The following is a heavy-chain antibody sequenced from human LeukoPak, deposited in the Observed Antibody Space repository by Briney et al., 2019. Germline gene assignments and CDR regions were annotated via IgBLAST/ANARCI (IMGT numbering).Heavy chain of an antibody. V-gene: IGHV4-39*01. CDR2: IYYSGST. Sequence: PSETLSLTCTVSGGSISSSGYYWRWIRQPPGKGLEWIASIYYSGSTYYNPPLKSRVTISVDTSKNQLSLKLSSLTAADTAVYYCARHEYSGSYYGLSWFDPWGQGTLVTVSS. J-gene: IGHJ5*02. D-gene: IGHD1-26*01. CDR3: ARHEYSGSYYGLSWFDP. CDR1: GGSISSSGYY.